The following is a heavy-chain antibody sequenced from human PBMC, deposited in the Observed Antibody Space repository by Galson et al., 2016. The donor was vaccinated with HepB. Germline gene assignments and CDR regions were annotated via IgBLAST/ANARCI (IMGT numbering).Heavy chain of an antibody. J-gene: IGHJ2*01. CDR1: GGSISPYY. V-gene: IGHV4-59*01. CDR2: IYYSGNT. Sequence: SETLSLTCTVSGGSISPYYWTRLRQPPGKTLEWIGYIYYSGNTDYNPSLKSRVTISLDTSKNQISLQLNSVTAADTGVYYCTRDRLTFDLWGRGTLVTVSS. CDR3: TRDRLTFDL. D-gene: IGHD3-16*01.